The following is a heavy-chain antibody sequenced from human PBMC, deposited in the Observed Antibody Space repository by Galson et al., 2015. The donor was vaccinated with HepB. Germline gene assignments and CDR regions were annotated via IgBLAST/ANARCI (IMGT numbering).Heavy chain of an antibody. J-gene: IGHJ4*02. Sequence: SVKVSCKASGGTFSSYAISWVRQAPGQGLEWMGGIIPIFGTANYAQKFQGRVTITADESTSTAYMELSSLRSEDTAVYYCATETMVRGVTRNDYWGQGTLVTVSS. D-gene: IGHD3-10*01. CDR3: ATETMVRGVTRNDY. CDR1: GGTFSSYA. V-gene: IGHV1-69*13. CDR2: IIPIFGTA.